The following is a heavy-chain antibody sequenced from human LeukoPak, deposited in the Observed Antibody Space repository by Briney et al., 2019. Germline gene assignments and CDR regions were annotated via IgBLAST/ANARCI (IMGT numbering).Heavy chain of an antibody. J-gene: IGHJ4*02. CDR2: IYSSGST. D-gene: IGHD1-1*01. CDR3: ASGDNDPLLDY. CDR1: GGSISSSYYY. V-gene: IGHV4-39*01. Sequence: SETLSLTCTVSGGSISSSYYYWGWIRQPPGKGLEWIGSIYSSGSTYYNPSLKSRVTISVDTSKNQFSLKLTSVTAADTAVYYCASGDNDPLLDYWGQGTLVTVSS.